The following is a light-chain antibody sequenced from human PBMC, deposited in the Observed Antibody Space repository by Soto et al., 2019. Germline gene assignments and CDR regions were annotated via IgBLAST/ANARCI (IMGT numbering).Light chain of an antibody. J-gene: IGLJ2*01. CDR3: SSYAGTNILVV. CDR2: EVS. V-gene: IGLV2-8*01. Sequence: QSALTQPPSASGSPGQSVTISCTGSSSDVGGYNFVSWYQQHPGKAPKLMTYEVSERPSGVPDRFSGSKSGNTASLTVSGLQADDEADYYCSSYAGTNILVVFGGGTKLTVL. CDR1: SSDVGGYNF.